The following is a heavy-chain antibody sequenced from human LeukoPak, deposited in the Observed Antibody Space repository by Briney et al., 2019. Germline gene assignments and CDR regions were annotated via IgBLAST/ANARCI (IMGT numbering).Heavy chain of an antibody. J-gene: IGHJ6*03. CDR2: INHSGST. CDR3: AREGRSGRYYYYYYMDV. Sequence: SETLSLTCAVYGGSFSGYYWSWIRQPPGKGLEWIGEINHSGSTNYNPSLKSRVTISVDTSKNQFSLKLSSVTAADTAVYYCAREGRSGRYYYYYYMDVWGKGTTVTISS. V-gene: IGHV4-34*01. CDR1: GGSFSGYY. D-gene: IGHD1-26*01.